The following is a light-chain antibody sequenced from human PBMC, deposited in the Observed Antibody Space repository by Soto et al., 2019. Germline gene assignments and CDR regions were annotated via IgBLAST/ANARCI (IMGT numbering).Light chain of an antibody. CDR2: NTN. CDR3: VLYMGSGIWV. V-gene: IGLV8-61*01. CDR1: SDSVSTSYY. J-gene: IGLJ3*02. Sequence: QAVVTQEPSFSVSPGGTVTLTCGLSSDSVSTSYYPSWYQQTPGQAPRTLIYNTNTRSSGVTDRFSGSILGNKAALTITGAPADDESDYYCVLYMGSGIWVFGGGTKVTVL.